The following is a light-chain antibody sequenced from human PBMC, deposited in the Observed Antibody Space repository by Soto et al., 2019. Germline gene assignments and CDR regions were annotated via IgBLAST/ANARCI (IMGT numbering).Light chain of an antibody. CDR1: QSVSRS. CDR2: GAS. Sequence: ELVMTQSPATLSVSPGERVPLSCRASQSVSRSLAWYQQKPGQAPWLLIYGASTRATGIPARFSGSGSGTEFTLTISSLQSEDFAVYYCQQYNNWPPFTFGPGTKVDIK. J-gene: IGKJ3*01. V-gene: IGKV3-15*01. CDR3: QQYNNWPPFT.